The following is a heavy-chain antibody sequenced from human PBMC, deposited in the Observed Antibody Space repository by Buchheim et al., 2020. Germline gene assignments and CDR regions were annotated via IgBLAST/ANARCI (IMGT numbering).Heavy chain of an antibody. CDR3: ATDTYYYDSSGYPTHYFDY. D-gene: IGHD3-22*01. CDR2: IGSSGTTI. Sequence: EVQLVESGGGLVQPGGPLRLSCAASGFTFINYGMHWVRQATGKGLEWVSYIGSSGTTIYYADSVKGRFTLSRDNAKNSLYLEMDSLGAEDTAVYYCATDTYYYDSSGYPTHYFDYWGQGTL. V-gene: IGHV3-48*03. CDR1: GFTFINYG. J-gene: IGHJ4*02.